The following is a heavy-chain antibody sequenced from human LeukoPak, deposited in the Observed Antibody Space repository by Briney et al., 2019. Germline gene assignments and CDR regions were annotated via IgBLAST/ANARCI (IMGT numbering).Heavy chain of an antibody. D-gene: IGHD1-26*01. CDR1: GFTFSSYA. CDR3: AKAGRSNYYYYGMDV. V-gene: IGHV3-23*01. CDR2: ISGSGGST. J-gene: IGHJ6*02. Sequence: GGSLRLSCAASGFTFSSYAMSWVRQAPGKGLEWVPAISGSGGSTYYADSVKGRFTISRDNSKNTLYLQMNSLRAEDTAVYYCAKAGRSNYYYYGMDVWGQGTTVTVSS.